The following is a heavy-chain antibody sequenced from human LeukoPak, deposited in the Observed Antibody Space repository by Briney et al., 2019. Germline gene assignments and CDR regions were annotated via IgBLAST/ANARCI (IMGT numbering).Heavy chain of an antibody. D-gene: IGHD6-13*01. Sequence: PGGSLRLSCAASGFTFNNYGMHWVRQAPGNGLEWVAFIRYNGNNQYYADSVKGRFTISRDNSKNTLYLQMNSLKAEDTAVYYCTRGYSSSWSFDPWGQGTLVTVSS. CDR1: GFTFNNYG. CDR2: IRYNGNNQ. V-gene: IGHV3-30*02. CDR3: TRGYSSSWSFDP. J-gene: IGHJ5*02.